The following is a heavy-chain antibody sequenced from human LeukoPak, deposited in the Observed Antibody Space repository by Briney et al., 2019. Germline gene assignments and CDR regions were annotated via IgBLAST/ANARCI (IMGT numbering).Heavy chain of an antibody. CDR2: INHSGST. CDR3: ARGEDFWSGYGYYYGMDV. Sequence: PSETLSLTCAVYGGSFSGYYWSWIRQPPGKGLEWIGEINHSGSTNYNPPLKSRVTISVDTSKNQFSLKLSSVTAADTAVYYCARGEDFWSGYGYYYGMDVWGQGTTVTVSS. V-gene: IGHV4-34*01. CDR1: GGSFSGYY. D-gene: IGHD3-3*01. J-gene: IGHJ6*02.